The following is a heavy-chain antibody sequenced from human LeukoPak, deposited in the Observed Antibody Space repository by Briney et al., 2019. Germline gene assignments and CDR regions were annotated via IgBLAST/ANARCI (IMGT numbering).Heavy chain of an antibody. CDR2: IYSSGST. J-gene: IGHJ3*02. D-gene: IGHD4-17*01. CDR1: GGSISSYY. CDR3: ARRNDYGTFDI. V-gene: IGHV4-59*01. Sequence: SETLSLTCTVSGGSISSYYWSWIRQPPGKGLEWIGYIYSSGSTNYNPSLKSRVTISVDASKNQFSLKLSSVTAADTAVYYCARRNDYGTFDIWGRGTMVTVSS.